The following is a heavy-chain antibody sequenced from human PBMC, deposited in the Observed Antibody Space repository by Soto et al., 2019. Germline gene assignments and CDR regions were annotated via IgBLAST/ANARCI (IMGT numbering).Heavy chain of an antibody. J-gene: IGHJ6*03. CDR1: GGTFSSYT. D-gene: IGHD6-13*01. CDR2: IIPILGIA. V-gene: IGHV1-69*04. Sequence: ASVKVSCKASGGTFSSYTISWVRQAPGQGLEWMGRIIPILGIANYAQKFQGRVTITADKSTSTAYMELSSLRSEDTAVYYCARDSSRYYSYMAVWGKGTTVTVSS. CDR3: ARDSSRYYSYMAV.